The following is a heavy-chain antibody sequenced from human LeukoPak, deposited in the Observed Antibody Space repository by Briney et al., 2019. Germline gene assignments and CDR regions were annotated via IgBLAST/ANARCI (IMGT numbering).Heavy chain of an antibody. Sequence: ASVKVSCKAFGCTFTGHYLHWVRQAPGQGLEWMGWINPNRGDTHYAQKFQDRVTMTRDTSINTVYMEVTRLTSDDTAVYYCTRDVGWFDTWGQGTLVTVSS. V-gene: IGHV1-2*02. CDR1: GCTFTGHY. CDR2: INPNRGDT. J-gene: IGHJ5*02. CDR3: TRDVGWFDT. D-gene: IGHD1-26*01.